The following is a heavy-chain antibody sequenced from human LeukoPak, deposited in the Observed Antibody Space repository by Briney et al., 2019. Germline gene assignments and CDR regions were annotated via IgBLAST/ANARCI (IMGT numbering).Heavy chain of an antibody. CDR1: GFTFSSYA. Sequence: GSLRLSCAASGFTFSSYAMHWVRQAPGKGLEYVSSISSNGGSTNYANSVKGRFTISRDNSKNTLYLQMGSLRVEDMAVYYCARLKAAAGSDYWGQGTLVTVSS. J-gene: IGHJ4*02. CDR2: ISSNGGST. D-gene: IGHD6-13*01. V-gene: IGHV3-64*01. CDR3: ARLKAAAGSDY.